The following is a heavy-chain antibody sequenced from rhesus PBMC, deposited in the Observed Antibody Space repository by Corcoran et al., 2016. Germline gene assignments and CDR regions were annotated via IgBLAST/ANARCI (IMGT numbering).Heavy chain of an antibody. D-gene: IGHD1-44*01. J-gene: IGHJ4*01. CDR3: AQWDRGSALH. V-gene: IGHV4-147*01. CDR2: IYGSTGST. Sequence: QVQLQESGPGLVTPSETLSLTCAVSGYSISGNYWPWILPPPGKGLEWIGYIYGSTGSTNCNPSLKSRVSMSTDTSKNQFSLKLNSVTAADTAVYFCAQWDRGSALHWGQGVLGTVSS. CDR1: GYSISGNY.